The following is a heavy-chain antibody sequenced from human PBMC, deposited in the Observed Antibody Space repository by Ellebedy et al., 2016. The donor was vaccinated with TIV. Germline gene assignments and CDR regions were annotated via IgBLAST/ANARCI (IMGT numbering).Heavy chain of an antibody. D-gene: IGHD5-24*01. CDR2: IYSGGST. V-gene: IGHV3-66*01. CDR3: ARGRDGYISYWYFDL. CDR1: GFTVSSNY. Sequence: GESLKISCAASGFTVSSNYMSWVRQAPGKGLEWGSVIYSGGSTYYADSVKGRFTISRDNSKNTLYLQMNSLRAEDTAVYYCARGRDGYISYWYFDLWGRGTLVTVSS. J-gene: IGHJ2*01.